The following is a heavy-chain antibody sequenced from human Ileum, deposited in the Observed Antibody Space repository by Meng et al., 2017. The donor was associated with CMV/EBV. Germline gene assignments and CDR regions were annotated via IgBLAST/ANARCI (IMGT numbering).Heavy chain of an antibody. CDR2: ISPSGNI. Sequence: QVPLQESGPCLVGPSATLSLPCTVSGDSICNYFWSWIRQPAGKKLEWIGRISPSGNINYIPSLKGRVTMSLDTSNNQIFLNLTSVTAADTALYYCARGESRGYYYFDYWGQGILVTVSS. V-gene: IGHV4-4*07. CDR3: ARGESRGYYYFDY. J-gene: IGHJ4*02. CDR1: GDSICNYF. D-gene: IGHD3-22*01.